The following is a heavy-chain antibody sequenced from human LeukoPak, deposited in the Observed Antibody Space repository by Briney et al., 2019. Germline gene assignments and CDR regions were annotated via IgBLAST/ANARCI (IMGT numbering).Heavy chain of an antibody. CDR1: GGTFSSYA. CDR2: IIPISGTA. CDR3: AREGRLWFGEKHLDY. Sequence: SVRVSCKASGGTFSSYAISWVRQAPGQGLEWMGGIIPISGTANYAQKFQGRVTITADESTSTAYMELSSLRSEDTAVYYCAREGRLWFGEKHLDYWGQGTLVTVSS. D-gene: IGHD3-10*01. V-gene: IGHV1-69*13. J-gene: IGHJ4*02.